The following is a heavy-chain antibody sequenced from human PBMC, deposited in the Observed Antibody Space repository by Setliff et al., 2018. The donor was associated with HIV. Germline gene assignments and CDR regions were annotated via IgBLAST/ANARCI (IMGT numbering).Heavy chain of an antibody. J-gene: IGHJ3*01. CDR3: ARHRVDTSMLVVKSPGAFDL. D-gene: IGHD3-22*01. CDR2: IFPADSDT. Sequence: GESLKISCRGFGYSFGDYWIGWVRQKPGKGLEWMGIIFPADSDTRVSPSFQGQVSISADRSTYAAFLQWTSLKASDTGMYFCARHRVDTSMLVVKSPGAFDLWGQGTLGTVSS. V-gene: IGHV5-51*01. CDR1: GYSFGDYW.